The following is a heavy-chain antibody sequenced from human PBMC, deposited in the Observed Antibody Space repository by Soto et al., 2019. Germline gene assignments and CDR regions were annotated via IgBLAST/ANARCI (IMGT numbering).Heavy chain of an antibody. CDR3: ARDQVIVVATSGFNY. CDR1: GFTFSSYG. Sequence: GGSLRLSCAASGFTFSSYGMHWVRQAPGKGLEWVAVIWYDGSNKYYADSVKGRFTISRDNSKNTLYLQMNSLRAEDTAVYYCARDQVIVVATSGFNYWGQGTLVTVSS. V-gene: IGHV3-33*01. J-gene: IGHJ4*02. D-gene: IGHD3-22*01. CDR2: IWYDGSNK.